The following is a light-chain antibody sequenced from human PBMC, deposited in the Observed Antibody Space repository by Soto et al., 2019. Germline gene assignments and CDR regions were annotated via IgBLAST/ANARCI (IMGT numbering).Light chain of an antibody. J-gene: IGLJ2*01. CDR3: SSYTSSSTPYVV. V-gene: IGLV2-14*03. CDR1: NSDVGGYNY. Sequence: QSALTQPASVSGSPGQSITISCTGTNSDVGGYNYVSWYQHHPGKAPKLMIYDVSNRPSGVSNRFSGSKSGNTASLTISGLQAEDEADYYCSSYTSSSTPYVVFGGGTKVTVL. CDR2: DVS.